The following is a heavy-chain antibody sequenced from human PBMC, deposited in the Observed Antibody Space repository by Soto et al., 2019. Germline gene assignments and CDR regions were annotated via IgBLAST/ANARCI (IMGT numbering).Heavy chain of an antibody. V-gene: IGHV4-59*13. Sequence: SETLSLTCTVSGGYICRYFWSWIRQPPGKGLQWIGHIYYSGSTDYNPSLKSRVAISVDASKAHFSLRLNSVTAADAAVYYCATYDSPYYYLDVWGKGTTVTVSS. D-gene: IGHD3-16*01. CDR3: ATYDSPYYYLDV. CDR2: IYYSGST. J-gene: IGHJ6*03. CDR1: GGYICRYF.